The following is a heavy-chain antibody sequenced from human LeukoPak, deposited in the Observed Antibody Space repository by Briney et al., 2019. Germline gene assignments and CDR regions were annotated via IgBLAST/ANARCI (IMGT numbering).Heavy chain of an antibody. D-gene: IGHD6-13*01. CDR1: GFTVSSNY. V-gene: IGHV3-53*01. J-gene: IGHJ4*02. CDR2: IYSGGST. Sequence: GGSLRLSCAASGFTVSSNYMSWVRQAPGKGLEWVSVIYSGGSTYYADSVKGRFTISRDNSKNTLYLQMNSLRAEDTAVYYCAGTFGAAAGSFDYWGQGTPVTVSS. CDR3: AGTFGAAAGSFDY.